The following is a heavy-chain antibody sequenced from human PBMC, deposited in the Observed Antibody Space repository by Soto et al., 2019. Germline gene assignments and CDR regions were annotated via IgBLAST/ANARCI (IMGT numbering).Heavy chain of an antibody. J-gene: IGHJ6*02. Sequence: ASVKVSCKASGYTFTSYGISWVRNAPGQGLEWMGWISAYNGNTNYAQKLQGRVTMTTDTSTSTAYMELRSLRSDDTAVYYCAVGPPAVTTGAYYYGMDVWGQGTTVTVSS. D-gene: IGHD4-17*01. V-gene: IGHV1-18*01. CDR3: AVGPPAVTTGAYYYGMDV. CDR1: GYTFTSYG. CDR2: ISAYNGNT.